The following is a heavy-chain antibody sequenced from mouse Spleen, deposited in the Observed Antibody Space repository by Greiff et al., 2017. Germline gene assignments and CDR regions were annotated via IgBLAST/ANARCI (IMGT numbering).Heavy chain of an antibody. Sequence: EVKLMESGGGLVKPGGSLKLSCAASGFTFSDYGMHWVRQAPEKGLEWVAYISSGSSTIYYADTVKGRFTISRDNAKNTLFLQMTSLRSEDTAMYYCARGLRQGSWFAYWGQGTLVTVSA. D-gene: IGHD2-4*01. CDR3: ARGLRQGSWFAY. J-gene: IGHJ3*01. CDR2: ISSGSSTI. CDR1: GFTFSDYG. V-gene: IGHV5-17*01.